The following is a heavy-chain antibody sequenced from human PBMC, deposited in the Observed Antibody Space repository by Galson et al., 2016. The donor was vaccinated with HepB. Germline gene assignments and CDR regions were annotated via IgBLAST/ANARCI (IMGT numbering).Heavy chain of an antibody. D-gene: IGHD3-16*02. CDR2: ISVSGRST. CDR3: AKGGPQAMITFGGFIADFDY. V-gene: IGHV3-23*01. CDR1: GFTFSSYA. Sequence: SLRLSCAASGFTFSSYAMSWVRQAPGKGLEWVSGISVSGRSTYYADSVKGRFTISRDNSKNTLYLQMNSLRVEDTAVYCCAKGGPQAMITFGGFIADFDYWGQGALVTVSS. J-gene: IGHJ4*02.